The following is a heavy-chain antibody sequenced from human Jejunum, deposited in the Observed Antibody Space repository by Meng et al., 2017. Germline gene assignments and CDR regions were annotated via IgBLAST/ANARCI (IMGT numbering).Heavy chain of an antibody. CDR1: GFTFSNYA. CDR2: ISGSGANT. Sequence: GESLKISCAASGFTFSNYAMHWVRQGPGKGLDWVSFISGSGANTHYADSVQGRFTISRDNSRNTLYLQINSLRAEDTAGYYCVRVNLAFALDIWGQGTMVTVSS. V-gene: IGHV3-23*01. CDR3: VRVNLAFALDI. J-gene: IGHJ3*02. D-gene: IGHD3-16*01.